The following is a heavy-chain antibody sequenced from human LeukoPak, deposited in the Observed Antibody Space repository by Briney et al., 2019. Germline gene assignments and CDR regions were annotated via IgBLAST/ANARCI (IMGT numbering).Heavy chain of an antibody. CDR1: GFTFSGSA. J-gene: IGHJ5*02. CDR3: TPPRGSYYPWFDP. V-gene: IGHV3-73*01. D-gene: IGHD1-26*01. Sequence: PGGSLRLSCAASGFTFSGSAMHWVRQASGKGLEWVGRIRSKANSYATAYAASVKGRFTISRDDSKNTAYPQINSLKTGDTAVYYFTPPRGSYYPWFDPGGQGTLDTVS. CDR2: IRSKANSYAT.